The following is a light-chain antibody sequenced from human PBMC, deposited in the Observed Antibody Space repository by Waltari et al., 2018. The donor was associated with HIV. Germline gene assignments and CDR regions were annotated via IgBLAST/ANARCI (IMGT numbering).Light chain of an antibody. CDR3: CAYAGSTTYVI. Sequence: QSALTQPASVSGSPGQAITISCTGPSRDVGGYNLVSWSQQHPGQAPKLMIYEVSKRPSGVSNRFSGSKSGNTASLTISGLQAEDEADYYCCAYAGSTTYVIFGGGTKLTVL. J-gene: IGLJ2*01. V-gene: IGLV2-23*02. CDR2: EVS. CDR1: SRDVGGYNL.